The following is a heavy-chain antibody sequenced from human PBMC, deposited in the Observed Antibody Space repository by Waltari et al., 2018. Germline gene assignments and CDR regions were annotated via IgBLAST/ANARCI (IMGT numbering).Heavy chain of an antibody. CDR2: INHSGST. CDR3: ARGKSPGSYPD. CDR1: GGSFSGYY. V-gene: IGHV4-34*01. Sequence: QVQLQQWGAGLLKPSVTLSLTCAVYGGSFSGYYWSWIRQPPGKGLEWIGEINHSGSTNYNPSLKSRVTISVDTSKNQFSLKLSSVTAADTAVYYCARGKSPGSYPDWGQGTLVTVSS. D-gene: IGHD3-16*02. J-gene: IGHJ4*02.